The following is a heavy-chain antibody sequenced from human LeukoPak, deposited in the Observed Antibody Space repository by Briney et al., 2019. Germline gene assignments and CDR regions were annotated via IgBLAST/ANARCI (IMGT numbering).Heavy chain of an antibody. CDR2: IYPGDSDT. D-gene: IGHD6-19*01. CDR3: ARHTTSVAATNY. Sequence: GESLKISCRGSGYSFTSYWIGWVRQMPGKGLEWMGVIYPGDSDTRYSPSFQGQVTISADKSINTAYLQWSSLKASDTAIYYCARHTTSVAATNYWGQGTLVTVSS. J-gene: IGHJ4*02. CDR1: GYSFTSYW. V-gene: IGHV5-51*01.